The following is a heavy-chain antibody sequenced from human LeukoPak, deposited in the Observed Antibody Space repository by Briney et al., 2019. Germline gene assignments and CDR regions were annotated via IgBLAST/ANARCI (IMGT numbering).Heavy chain of an antibody. CDR1: SGFITAYY. CDR3: ARFITIPGVAFDI. J-gene: IGHJ3*02. D-gene: IGHD3-10*01. Sequence: SETLSLTCSVSSGFITAYYWSWIRQPPGKGLEWIGRIYTSGNTHYNPSLKSRVTMSVDTSQNQFSLNLSSVTAADTAVYCCARFITIPGVAFDIWGQGTMVTVSS. V-gene: IGHV4-4*07. CDR2: IYTSGNT.